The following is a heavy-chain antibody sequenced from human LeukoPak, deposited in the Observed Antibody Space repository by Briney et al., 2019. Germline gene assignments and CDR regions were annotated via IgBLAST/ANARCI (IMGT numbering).Heavy chain of an antibody. J-gene: IGHJ5*02. CDR1: GGTFSSYA. D-gene: IGHD1-26*01. V-gene: IGHV1-69*01. Sequence: ASVKVSCTASGGTFSSYAISWVRQAPGQGLGWMGGIIPIFGTANYAQKFQGRVTITADESTSTAYMELSSLRSEDTAVYYCARDPGAWDDWFDPWGQGTLVTVSS. CDR2: IIPIFGTA. CDR3: ARDPGAWDDWFDP.